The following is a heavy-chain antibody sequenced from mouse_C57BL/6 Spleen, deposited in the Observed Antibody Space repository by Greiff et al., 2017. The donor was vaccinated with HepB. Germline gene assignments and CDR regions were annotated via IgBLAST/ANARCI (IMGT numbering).Heavy chain of an antibody. CDR1: GFSFNTYA. V-gene: IGHV10-1*01. Sequence: EVKLMESGGGLVQPKGSLKLSCAASGFSFNTYAMNWVRQAPGKGLEWVARIRSKSNNYATYYADSVKDRFTISRDDSESMLYLQMNNLKTEDTAMYYCVRHGGDYYGSSPYWYFDVWGTGTTVTVSS. CDR3: VRHGGDYYGSSPYWYFDV. J-gene: IGHJ1*03. CDR2: IRSKSNNYAT. D-gene: IGHD1-1*01.